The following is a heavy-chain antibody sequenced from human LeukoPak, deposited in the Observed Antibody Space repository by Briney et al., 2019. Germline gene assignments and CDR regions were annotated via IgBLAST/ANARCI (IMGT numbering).Heavy chain of an antibody. Sequence: QPGGSLRLSCAASGFTFSILDMSWVRQAPGKGLEWVSAISGNGGRTYYADSVKGRFTISRDNSKNTLYLQMNSLRAEDTAVYYCAKGIRYGSGSLDYWGQGTLVTVSS. CDR2: ISGNGGRT. J-gene: IGHJ4*02. D-gene: IGHD3-10*01. V-gene: IGHV3-23*01. CDR1: GFTFSILD. CDR3: AKGIRYGSGSLDY.